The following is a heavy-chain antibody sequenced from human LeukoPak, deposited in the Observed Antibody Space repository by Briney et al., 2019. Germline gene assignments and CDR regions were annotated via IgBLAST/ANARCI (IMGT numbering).Heavy chain of an antibody. D-gene: IGHD3-9*01. CDR3: ARGDILTGYYIDY. Sequence: SGGSLRLSCAASGFTFSSYSMNWVRQAPGKGLEWVSSISSSSYIYYADSVKGRFTISRDNAKNSLYLQMNSLRAEDTAVYYCARGDILTGYYIDYWGQGTLVTVSS. CDR1: GFTFSSYS. J-gene: IGHJ4*02. V-gene: IGHV3-21*01. CDR2: ISSSSYI.